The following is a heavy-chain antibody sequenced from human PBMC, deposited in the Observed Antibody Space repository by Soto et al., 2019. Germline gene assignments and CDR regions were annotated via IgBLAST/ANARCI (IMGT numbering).Heavy chain of an antibody. Sequence: EVQVLESGGGLIQPGGTLRLSCAASRFIFSSYGMSWVRQAPGKGLEGASGISGSGGSTWYADSVEGRFTISRDNSKKTLYLQMSSLRVDDTAVYYCAKSPDEYGTFDYWGQGTLVTVSS. J-gene: IGHJ4*02. CDR3: AKSPDEYGTFDY. V-gene: IGHV3-23*01. CDR2: ISGSGGST. CDR1: RFIFSSYG. D-gene: IGHD4-17*01.